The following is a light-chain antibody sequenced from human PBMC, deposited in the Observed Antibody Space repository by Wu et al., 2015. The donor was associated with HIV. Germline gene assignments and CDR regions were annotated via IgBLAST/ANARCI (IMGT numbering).Light chain of an antibody. CDR2: GAS. J-gene: IGKJ4*01. CDR1: QSVGNK. CDR3: QQYNHWPT. V-gene: IGKV3-15*01. Sequence: EIMMTQSPATLSVSPGERATLSCKASQSVGNKVAWYQQKPGQAPRLLIYGASTRVIGIPDRFTGSGSGTDFTHTISSLQSEDFAVYHCQQYNHWPTFGGGTKV.